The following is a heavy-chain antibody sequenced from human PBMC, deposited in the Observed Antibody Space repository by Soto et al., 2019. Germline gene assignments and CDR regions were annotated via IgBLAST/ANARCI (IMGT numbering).Heavy chain of an antibody. CDR1: DGSISTRDYY. J-gene: IGHJ2*01. Sequence: QRQLRESVPGLVKPSETLSLTCSVSDGSISTRDYYWGWIRQPPGKGLEWIASLSSGLSTYYSPSLKTRVTVREGTSKNQIRLRLTSVTAADTAVYYDVRHFARYSDYETFWSFDLWGRRTLVTVSS. CDR2: LSSGLST. D-gene: IGHD5-12*01. CDR3: VRHFARYSDYETFWSFDL. V-gene: IGHV4-39*01.